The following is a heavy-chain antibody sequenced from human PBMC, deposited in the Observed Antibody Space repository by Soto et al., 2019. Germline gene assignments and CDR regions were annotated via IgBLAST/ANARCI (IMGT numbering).Heavy chain of an antibody. CDR1: GGSFSGYY. CDR2: INHSGST. V-gene: IGHV4-34*01. J-gene: IGHJ4*02. CDR3: ARVIAVVVAAGFDY. D-gene: IGHD2-15*01. Sequence: SETLSLTCAVYGGSFSGYYWSWIRQPPGKGLEWIGEINHSGSTNYNPSLKSRVTISVDTSKNQFSLKLSSVTAADTAVYYCARVIAVVVAAGFDYWGQGTLVTVSS.